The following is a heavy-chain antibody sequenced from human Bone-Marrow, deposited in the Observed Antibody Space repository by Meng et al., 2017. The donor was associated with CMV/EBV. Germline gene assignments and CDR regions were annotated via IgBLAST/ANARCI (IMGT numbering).Heavy chain of an antibody. J-gene: IGHJ5*02. D-gene: IGHD4-11*01. CDR1: GFTVSSNY. V-gene: IGHV3-66*02. Sequence: GESLKISCAASGFTVSSNYMSRVRQAPGKGLEWVSVIYSGGSTYYADSVKGRFTISRDNSKNTLYLQMNSLRAEDTAVYYCARVKLQYLNWFDPWGQGTLVTVSS. CDR2: IYSGGST. CDR3: ARVKLQYLNWFDP.